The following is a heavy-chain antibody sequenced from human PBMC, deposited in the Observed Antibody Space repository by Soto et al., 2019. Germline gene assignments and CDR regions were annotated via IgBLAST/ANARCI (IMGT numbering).Heavy chain of an antibody. CDR1: GLTFSYYA. CDR2: ISGSAGTT. J-gene: IGHJ4*02. Sequence: EVQLLESGGGVVQPGGSLRLSCAASGLTFSYYAMSWVRQAPGKGLEWVSLISGSAGTTDYAHSVKGRFTISRDNSKNTLYLQMNSLIADDTAVYYCARTSGDYARLFDYWGQGTLVTVSS. CDR3: ARTSGDYARLFDY. V-gene: IGHV3-23*01. D-gene: IGHD4-17*01.